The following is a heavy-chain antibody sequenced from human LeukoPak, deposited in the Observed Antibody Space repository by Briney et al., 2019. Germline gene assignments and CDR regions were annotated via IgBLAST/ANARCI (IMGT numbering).Heavy chain of an antibody. D-gene: IGHD3-10*01. CDR1: GFTVSSNY. Sequence: PGGSLRLSCAASGFTVSSNYMGWVRQAPGKGLEWLSIIYSGGDTYYADPVKGRFIISRDSSKNTVHLQMDSLRAEDTALYHCARVSVVRGVSDAFDIWGQGTMVTVSS. CDR2: IYSGGDT. J-gene: IGHJ3*02. CDR3: ARVSVVRGVSDAFDI. V-gene: IGHV3-53*01.